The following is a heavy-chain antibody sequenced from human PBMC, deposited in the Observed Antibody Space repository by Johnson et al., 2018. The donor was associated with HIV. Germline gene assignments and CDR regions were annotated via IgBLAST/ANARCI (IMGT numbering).Heavy chain of an antibody. J-gene: IGHJ3*02. CDR2: ISYDGSNK. Sequence: QVQLVESGGGVVQPGRSLRLSCAASGFTFSSYTMHWVRQAPGRGLEWVAAISYDGSNKYYADSVKGRFTISRDNSKNTLYLQMNSLRTEDTAVYYCAREDYTDAFDIWGQGTMVTVSS. D-gene: IGHD4-11*01. CDR1: GFTFSSYT. V-gene: IGHV3-30*04. CDR3: AREDYTDAFDI.